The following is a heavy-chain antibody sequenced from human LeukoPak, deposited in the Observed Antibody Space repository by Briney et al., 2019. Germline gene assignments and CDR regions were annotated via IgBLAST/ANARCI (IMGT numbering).Heavy chain of an antibody. CDR2: ISNNGGSS. V-gene: IGHV3-64*04. CDR1: GFTFSAYA. Sequence: GGSLRLSCSASGFTFSAYAMYWVRQAPGKGLEYVSGISNNGGSSFYADSVKGRFTISRDNAKNSLYLQMNSLRAEDTAVYYCARFGGLWGQGTLVTVSS. J-gene: IGHJ4*02. CDR3: ARFGGL. D-gene: IGHD3-10*01.